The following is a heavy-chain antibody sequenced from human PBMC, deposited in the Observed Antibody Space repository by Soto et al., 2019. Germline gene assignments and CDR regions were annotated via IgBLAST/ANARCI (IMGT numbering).Heavy chain of an antibody. CDR3: ARSGGNYTRLAY. CDR2: SSNSGTFS. J-gene: IGHJ4*02. D-gene: IGHD1-7*01. V-gene: IGHV3-11*06. CDR1: GFTFSDYY. Sequence: QVQLVESGGGLVKPGGSLRLSCEGSGFTFSDYYISWIRQAPGKGLEWISYSSNSGTFSRYADSVKGRFSISRDNTKNLLYLQMNSLRAEDTAVDYCARSGGNYTRLAYWGQGPPVTVSS.